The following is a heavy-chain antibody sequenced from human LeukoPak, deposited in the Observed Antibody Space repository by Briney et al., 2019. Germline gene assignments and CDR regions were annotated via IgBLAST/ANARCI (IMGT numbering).Heavy chain of an antibody. CDR3: ARGAYGDYPEDY. CDR2: IYYSGST. CDR1: GGSISSYY. V-gene: IGHV4-59*01. J-gene: IGHJ4*02. Sequence: SETLSLTCTVSGGSISSYYWSWIRQPPGKGLEWIGYIYYSGSTNYNPSRKSRVTISVDTSKNQFSLKLSSVTAADTAVYYCARGAYGDYPEDYWGQGTLVTVSS. D-gene: IGHD4-17*01.